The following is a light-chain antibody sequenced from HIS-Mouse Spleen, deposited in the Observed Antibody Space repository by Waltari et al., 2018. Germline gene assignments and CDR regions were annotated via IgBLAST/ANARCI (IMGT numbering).Light chain of an antibody. CDR3: SSYTSSSTLRV. CDR2: DVS. V-gene: IGLV2-14*03. J-gene: IGLJ3*02. Sequence: QSALTQPASVSGSPGQSITISCTGPSSDVGGYTYVSCYQQHPGKAPKLMIYDVSNRPSGVSNRFSGSKSGNTASLTISGLQAEDEADYYCSSYTSSSTLRVFGGGTKLTVL. CDR1: SSDVGGYTY.